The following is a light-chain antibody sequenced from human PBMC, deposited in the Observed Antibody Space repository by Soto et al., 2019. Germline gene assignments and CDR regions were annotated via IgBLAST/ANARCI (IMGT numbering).Light chain of an antibody. Sequence: QLTQFPSSLSASVGDRVTITCRASQGVSSHLAWHQQKPGKAPKLLIYEVSTLQSGVPSRFSGSGSGTDFTLTISTLQTEDGPTADCQHLNSYTITLGKRTRLEIK. CDR3: QHLNSYTIT. CDR2: EVS. CDR1: QGVSSH. V-gene: IGKV1-9*01. J-gene: IGKJ5*01.